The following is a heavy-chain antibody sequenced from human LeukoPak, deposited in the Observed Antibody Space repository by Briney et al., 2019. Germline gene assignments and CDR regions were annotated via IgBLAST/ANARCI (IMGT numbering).Heavy chain of an antibody. CDR3: ARMPLKRWLHSYYFDY. V-gene: IGHV4-34*01. CDR2: INHSGST. D-gene: IGHD5-24*01. J-gene: IGHJ4*02. Sequence: SETLSLTCAVYGGSFSGYYWSWIRQPPGKGLEWIGEINHSGSTNYNPSLKSRVTISVDTSKNQFSLKVSSVTAADTAVYYCARMPLKRWLHSYYFDYWGQGTLVTVSS. CDR1: GGSFSGYY.